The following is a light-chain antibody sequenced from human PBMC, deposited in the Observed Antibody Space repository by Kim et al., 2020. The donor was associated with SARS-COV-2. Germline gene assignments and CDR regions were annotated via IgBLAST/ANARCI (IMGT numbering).Light chain of an antibody. CDR3: TSFTSRRTWV. Sequence: QSVVTQPASVSGSPGQSITLSCTGTSSDVGGYSYVSWYQQRPGKAPKLVIYSVSNRPAGVSDRFSGSKSGNTASLTISGLQAEDEADYYCTSFTSRRTWVFGGGTKLTVL. CDR1: SSDVGGYSY. CDR2: SVS. V-gene: IGLV2-14*03. J-gene: IGLJ3*02.